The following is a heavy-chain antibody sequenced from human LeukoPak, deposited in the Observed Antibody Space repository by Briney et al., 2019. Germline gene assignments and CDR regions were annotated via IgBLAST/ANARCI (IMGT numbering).Heavy chain of an antibody. D-gene: IGHD4-17*01. CDR1: GYSFTNYG. CDR3: ARDDYGDLDY. CDR2: ISAYNGDT. Sequence: ASVKVSCKASGYSFTNYGFSWVRQAPGPGLEWMRWISAYNGDTHYAQKFQGRVTMTTDTSTATAYMDLRSLRSDDTAVYYCARDDYGDLDYWSQGTLVTVSS. J-gene: IGHJ4*02. V-gene: IGHV1-18*01.